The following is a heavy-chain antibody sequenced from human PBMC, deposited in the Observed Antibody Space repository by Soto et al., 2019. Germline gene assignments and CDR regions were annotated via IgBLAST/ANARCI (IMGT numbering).Heavy chain of an antibody. V-gene: IGHV3-21*01. CDR2: ISSGGSYI. CDR1: GFTFRSYS. Sequence: GGSLRLSCAASGFTFRSYSMNWVRQAPGKGLEWVSSISSGGSYIYYADSVKGRFTISRDNAKNSLDLQMNSLTAEDTAVYYCVRDRGEGDCSGSYCFAYYFDSWGQGTLVTVSS. D-gene: IGHD3-22*01. J-gene: IGHJ4*02. CDR3: VRDRGEGDCSGSYCFAYYFDS.